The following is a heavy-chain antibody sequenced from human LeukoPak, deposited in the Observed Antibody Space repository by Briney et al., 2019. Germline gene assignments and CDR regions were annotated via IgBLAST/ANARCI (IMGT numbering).Heavy chain of an antibody. CDR1: GFTFSSYV. D-gene: IGHD6-13*01. V-gene: IGHV3-64*01. CDR2: ISSNGINT. J-gene: IGHJ4*02. CDR3: AREADLYYFDY. Sequence: GGSLRLSCAASGFTFSSYVMYSVRQAPGKGLEYVSAISSNGINTYYANSMKGRFTISRDNSKNTLYLQVGSLRPEDMAVYYCAREADLYYFDYWGQGTLVTVSS.